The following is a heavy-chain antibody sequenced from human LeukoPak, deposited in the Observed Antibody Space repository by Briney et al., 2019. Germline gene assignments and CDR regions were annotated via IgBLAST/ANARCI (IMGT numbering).Heavy chain of an antibody. J-gene: IGHJ4*02. Sequence: ASVKVSCKASGYTFTSYGISWVRQAPGQGLEWMGWISAYNGNTNYAQKLQGRVTMTTDTSTSTAYMELRSLRSDDTAVYYCARDRTRVGKYYDFWSGYDYWGQGTLVTVSS. D-gene: IGHD3-3*01. CDR1: GYTFTSYG. CDR3: ARDRTRVGKYYDFWSGYDY. CDR2: ISAYNGNT. V-gene: IGHV1-18*01.